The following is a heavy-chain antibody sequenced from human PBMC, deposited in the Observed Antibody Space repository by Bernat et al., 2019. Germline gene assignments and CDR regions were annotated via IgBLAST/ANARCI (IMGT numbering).Heavy chain of an antibody. Sequence: EVQLVGSGGVVVQPGGSLRLSCAASGFTFDDYTMHWVRQAPGKGLEWVSLISWDGGSTYYADSVKGRFTISRDNSKNSLYLQMNSLRTEDTALYYCAKDLTGYYGMDVWGQGTTVTVSS. J-gene: IGHJ6*02. CDR2: ISWDGGST. CDR3: AKDLTGYYGMDV. V-gene: IGHV3-43*01. CDR1: GFTFDDYT.